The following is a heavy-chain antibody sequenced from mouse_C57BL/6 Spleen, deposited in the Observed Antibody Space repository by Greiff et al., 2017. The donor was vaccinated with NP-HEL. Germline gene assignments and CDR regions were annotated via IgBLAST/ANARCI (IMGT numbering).Heavy chain of an antibody. J-gene: IGHJ2*01. CDR2: INPGSGGT. D-gene: IGHD3-2*02. V-gene: IGHV1-54*01. Sequence: QVQLQQSGAELVRPGTSVKVSCKASGYAFTNYLIEWVKQRPGQGLEWIGVINPGSGGTNYNEKFKGKATLTADKSSSTAYMQLSSLTSEDSAVYFCARGGGSGYCYFDYWGQGTTLTVSS. CDR1: GYAFTNYL. CDR3: ARGGGSGYCYFDY.